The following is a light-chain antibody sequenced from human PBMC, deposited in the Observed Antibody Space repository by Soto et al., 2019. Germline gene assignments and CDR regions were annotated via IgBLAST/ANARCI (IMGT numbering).Light chain of an antibody. Sequence: QSALTQPASMSGSPGQSITISCTGTSSDVGSYNLVSWYQHHPGEAPKLIIYDANKRPSGISNRFSGSKSGNTASLTISGLQAEDEDDYYCCSYEGSTTFYVFGIGTKVTVL. V-gene: IGLV2-23*01. CDR2: DAN. CDR3: CSYEGSTTFYV. J-gene: IGLJ1*01. CDR1: SSDVGSYNL.